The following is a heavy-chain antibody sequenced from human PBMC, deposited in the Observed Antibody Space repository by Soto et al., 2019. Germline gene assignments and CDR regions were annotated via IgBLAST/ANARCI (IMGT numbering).Heavy chain of an antibody. J-gene: IGHJ4*02. D-gene: IGHD2-15*01. CDR2: IKQGGSEK. CDR3: ARHPPGYCSGGSCFGLYYFDY. Sequence: GGSLRLSCAASGFTFSSYWMSWVRQAPGKGLEWVANIKQGGSEKYYVDSVKGRFTISRDNAKNSLYLQMNSLRAEDTAVYYCARHPPGYCSGGSCFGLYYFDYWGQGTLVTVSS. CDR1: GFTFSSYW. V-gene: IGHV3-7*05.